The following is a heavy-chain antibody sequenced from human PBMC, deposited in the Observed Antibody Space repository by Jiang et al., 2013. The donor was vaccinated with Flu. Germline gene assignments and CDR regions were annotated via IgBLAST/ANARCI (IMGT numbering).Heavy chain of an antibody. CDR3: ARVRTYYYDSSGYPGYYFDY. CDR1: GGSISSGGYS. D-gene: IGHD3-22*01. J-gene: IGHJ4*02. V-gene: IGHV4-30-2*01. Sequence: GPGLVKPSQTLSLTCAVSGGSISSGGYSWSWIRQPPGKGLEWIGYIYHSGSTYYNPSLKSRVTISVDRSKNQFSLKLSSVTAADTAVYYCARVRTYYYDSSGYPGYYFDYWGQGTLVTVSS. CDR2: IYHSGST.